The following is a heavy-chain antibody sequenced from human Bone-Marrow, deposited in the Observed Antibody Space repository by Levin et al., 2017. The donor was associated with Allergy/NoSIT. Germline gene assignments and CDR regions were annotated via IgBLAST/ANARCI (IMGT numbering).Heavy chain of an antibody. J-gene: IGHJ6*02. CDR2: INPNSGGT. Sequence: ASVKVSCKASGYTFTGYYMHWVRQAPGQGLEWMGRINPNSGGTNYAQKFQGRVTMTRDTSISTAYMELSRLRSDDTAVYYCASLGLGSGWPYYYYGMDGWGQGTTVTVSS. V-gene: IGHV1-2*06. D-gene: IGHD6-19*01. CDR1: GYTFTGYY. CDR3: ASLGLGSGWPYYYYGMDG.